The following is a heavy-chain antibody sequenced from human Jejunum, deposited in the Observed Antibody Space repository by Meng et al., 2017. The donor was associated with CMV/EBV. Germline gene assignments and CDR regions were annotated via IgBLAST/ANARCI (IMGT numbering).Heavy chain of an antibody. D-gene: IGHD2-2*01. CDR3: TRHSIVVVPAAGFDP. CDR2: IRNKTYSSAT. V-gene: IGHV3-73*01. J-gene: IGHJ5*02. CDR1: TLSDYT. Sequence: TLSDYTIHWVRQAPGKGLGWVGRIRNKTYSSATAYAASVKGRFIISRDDSKNTAYLQMNSLKTEDTAVYYCTRHSIVVVPAAGFDPWGQGTLVTVSS.